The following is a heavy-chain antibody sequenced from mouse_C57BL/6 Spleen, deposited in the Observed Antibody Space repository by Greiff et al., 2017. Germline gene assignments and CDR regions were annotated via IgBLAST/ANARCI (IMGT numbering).Heavy chain of an antibody. J-gene: IGHJ2*01. CDR2: ISSGSGTI. V-gene: IGHV5-17*01. CDR3: ARPGTNYFDY. Sequence: EVQVVESGGGLVKPGASLKLSCAASGFTFSDYGMHWVSQAPEKGLEWIAYISSGSGTIYYADTVKGRSTIARDNATNTLFLQLTSLRSEDTAVYCCARPGTNYFDYWGQGTTLTVSS. CDR1: GFTFSDYG. D-gene: IGHD4-1*01.